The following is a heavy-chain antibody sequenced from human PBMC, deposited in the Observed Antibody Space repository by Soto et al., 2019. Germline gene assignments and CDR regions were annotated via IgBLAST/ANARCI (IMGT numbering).Heavy chain of an antibody. CDR2: IRPHNGDT. Sequence: QVQLVQSAADVGKPGASGKVSCKASGYTFTTIRLSCVRQAPGQGLEWMGGIRPHNGDTQYAHKFQGRVTMTADTTTTTAYMEVRSLRPDDTAVFYCARDRSGWYDLWGQGTLVTVSS. CDR3: ARDRSGWYDL. J-gene: IGHJ5*02. D-gene: IGHD6-19*01. V-gene: IGHV1-18*01. CDR1: GYTFTTIR.